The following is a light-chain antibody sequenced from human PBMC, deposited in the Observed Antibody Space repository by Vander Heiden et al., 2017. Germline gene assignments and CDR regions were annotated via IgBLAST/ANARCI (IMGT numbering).Light chain of an antibody. CDR1: QSLKHSNGYNY. V-gene: IGKV2-28*01. J-gene: IGKJ1*01. CDR2: LGS. Sequence: DIVMTQSPLSLPVTPGEPASISCRSSQSLKHSNGYNYLDWYLQKPGKSPQLLIDLGSNRASGVPDRFSGSGSGTDFTLKISRVEAEDVGFYYCMQALQTPPTFGQGTKVEIK. CDR3: MQALQTPPT.